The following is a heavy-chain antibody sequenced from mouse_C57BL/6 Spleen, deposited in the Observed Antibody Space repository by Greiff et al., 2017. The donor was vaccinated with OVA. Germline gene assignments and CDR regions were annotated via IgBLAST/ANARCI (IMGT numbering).Heavy chain of an antibody. CDR3: ARVGYYDYDGPWFAY. CDR2: ISSGGSYT. Sequence: EVKLVESGGDLVKPGGSLKLSCAASGFTFSSYGMSWVRQTPDKRLEWVATISSGGSYTYYPDSVKGRFTISRDNAKNTLYLQMSSLKSEDTAMYYCARVGYYDYDGPWFAYWGQGTLVTVSA. D-gene: IGHD2-4*01. V-gene: IGHV5-6*01. J-gene: IGHJ3*01. CDR1: GFTFSSYG.